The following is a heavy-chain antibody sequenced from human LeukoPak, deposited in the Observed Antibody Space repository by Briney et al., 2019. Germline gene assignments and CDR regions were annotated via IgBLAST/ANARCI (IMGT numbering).Heavy chain of an antibody. CDR2: IKSKSDGRTT. D-gene: IGHD3-3*01. J-gene: IGHJ4*02. CDR1: GFIFSNAW. CDR3: TTHHYDFWSGYYYIDY. V-gene: IGHV3-15*01. Sequence: GGSLRLSCAASGFIFSNAWMSWVRQAPGKGLEWVGRIKSKSDGRTTDYAAPVKGRFSISRDDSKNTLYLQMNSLKPEDTAVYYCTTHHYDFWSGYYYIDYWGQGTLVTVSS.